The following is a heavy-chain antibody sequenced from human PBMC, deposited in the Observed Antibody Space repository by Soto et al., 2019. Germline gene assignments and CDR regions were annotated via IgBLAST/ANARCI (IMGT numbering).Heavy chain of an antibody. Sequence: PGGSLRLSCVASGFTFSGYGMHWVRQAPGKGLEWVSSISISSSDRYYADSVRGRLTISRDNAKNALYLQMNSLRADDTAVYFCVKGMNPLFGGQGTLVTVSS. V-gene: IGHV3-21*06. CDR3: VKGMNPLF. CDR1: GFTFSGYG. J-gene: IGHJ4*01. CDR2: ISISSSDR.